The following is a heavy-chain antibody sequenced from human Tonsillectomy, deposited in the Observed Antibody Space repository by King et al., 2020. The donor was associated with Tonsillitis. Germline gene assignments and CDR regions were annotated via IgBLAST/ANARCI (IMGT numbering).Heavy chain of an antibody. V-gene: IGHV4-39*01. D-gene: IGHD6-19*01. CDR3: ARRNVEVAGHFAK. Sequence: QLQESGPAVLRPSETLSLTCSVSGGSISRASDCWAWIRQPPGKGLEWIGSVSYKGNTYYHPSLKSRVTISGDTFKNQLSLNLNSVTAADTGIYYCARRNVEVAGHFAKWGQGTLVTVSS. J-gene: IGHJ4*02. CDR2: VSYKGNT. CDR1: GGSISRASDC.